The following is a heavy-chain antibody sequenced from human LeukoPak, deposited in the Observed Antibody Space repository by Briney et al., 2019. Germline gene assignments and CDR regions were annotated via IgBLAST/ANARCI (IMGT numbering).Heavy chain of an antibody. CDR3: ARGLEYCDSSGYGNDAFDI. D-gene: IGHD3-22*01. V-gene: IGHV1-69*05. Sequence: SVKVSYKASGGTLSSYAISWVRQAPGQGLEWMGGIIPIFGTANYAQKFQGRVTITTDESTSTAYMELSSLRSEDTAVYYCARGLEYCDSSGYGNDAFDIWGQGTMVTVSS. J-gene: IGHJ3*02. CDR2: IIPIFGTA. CDR1: GGTLSSYA.